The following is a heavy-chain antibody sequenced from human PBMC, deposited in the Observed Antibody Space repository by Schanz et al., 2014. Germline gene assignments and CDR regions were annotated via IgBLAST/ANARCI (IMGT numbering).Heavy chain of an antibody. J-gene: IGHJ4*02. CDR3: ARDFSAYVGNYFDY. V-gene: IGHV1-2*02. CDR2: INTASGNT. Sequence: QVQLVQSGTQVKKPEASVKVSCKASGYTLSAYSLHWVRQAPGQGLEWMGWINTASGNTRYSEAFQGRVTMTIDPYTSTAYMELRSLRSDDTAVFYCARDFSAYVGNYFDYWGQGTLVTVSS. CDR1: GYTLSAYS. D-gene: IGHD5-12*01.